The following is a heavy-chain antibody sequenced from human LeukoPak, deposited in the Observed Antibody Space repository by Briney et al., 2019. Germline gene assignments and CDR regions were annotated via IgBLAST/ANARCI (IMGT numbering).Heavy chain of an antibody. J-gene: IGHJ5*02. CDR2: ITDSGSST. CDR3: AREMLAAVAAQS. Sequence: GGSLRLSCAASGFTFSSYGMSWVRQAPGKGLEWVSSITDSGSSTYNADSVKGRFTFSRHNSKNTLYLQMNSLRAEDTAVYYCAREMLAAVAAQSWGQGTLVTVSS. D-gene: IGHD6-19*01. CDR1: GFTFSSYG. V-gene: IGHV3-23*01.